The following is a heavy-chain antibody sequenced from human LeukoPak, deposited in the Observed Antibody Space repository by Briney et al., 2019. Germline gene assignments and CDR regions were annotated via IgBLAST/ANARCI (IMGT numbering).Heavy chain of an antibody. V-gene: IGHV3-23*01. CDR2: ISGSGGST. CDR3: AKHVLYSSGWYPDY. CDR1: GFTFSSYS. J-gene: IGHJ4*02. Sequence: PGGSLRLSCAASGFTFSSYSMNWVRQAPGKGLEWVSTISGSGGSTNYADSVKGRFTISRDNSKNTLYLQMNSLRAEDTAMYYCAKHVLYSSGWYPDYWGQGTLVTVSS. D-gene: IGHD6-19*01.